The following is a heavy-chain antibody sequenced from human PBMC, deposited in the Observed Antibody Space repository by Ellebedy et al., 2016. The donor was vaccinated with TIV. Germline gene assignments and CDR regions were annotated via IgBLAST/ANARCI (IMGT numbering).Heavy chain of an antibody. V-gene: IGHV3-23*01. CDR3: ARDRGATVVGEEHYFHY. J-gene: IGHJ4*02. D-gene: IGHD3-10*01. Sequence: GGSLRLXCAASGFTFRSYAMNWVRQAPGRWLEWVSAIRGSGASTYYAESVKGRFTSSRDNSTNTLFLQMSSLRADDTAVYYCARDRGATVVGEEHYFHYWGQGTLVTVSS. CDR1: GFTFRSYA. CDR2: IRGSGAST.